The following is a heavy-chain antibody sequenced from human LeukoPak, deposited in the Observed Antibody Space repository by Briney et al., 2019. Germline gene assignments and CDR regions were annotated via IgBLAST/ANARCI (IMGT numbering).Heavy chain of an antibody. CDR1: GFTFSSYG. D-gene: IGHD1-7*01. J-gene: IGHJ4*02. V-gene: IGHV3-30*02. CDR2: TRYDGSEN. CDR3: MVLGTTPLGY. Sequence: GGSLRLSCAASGFTFSSYGMHWVRQAPDKGLEWVAFTRYDGSENYYADSAKGRFTISRDNSRNTLYLQMNSLRTEDTAVYYCMVLGTTPLGYWGQGTLVIVSS.